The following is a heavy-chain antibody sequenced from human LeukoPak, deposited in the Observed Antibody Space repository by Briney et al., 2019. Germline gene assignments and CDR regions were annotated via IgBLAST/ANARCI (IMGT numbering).Heavy chain of an antibody. CDR2: ISSTSGNK. D-gene: IGHD7-27*01. J-gene: IGHJ4*02. Sequence: PGGSLRLSCAASGFTFSDYYMNWIRQAPGKGLEWVSSISSTSGNKYYADSVKGRFTISRDNAKNSLYLQMNSLRAEDTAVYYCAKGDVSVTREFDYWGQGTLATVSS. V-gene: IGHV3-11*06. CDR1: GFTFSDYY. CDR3: AKGDVSVTREFDY.